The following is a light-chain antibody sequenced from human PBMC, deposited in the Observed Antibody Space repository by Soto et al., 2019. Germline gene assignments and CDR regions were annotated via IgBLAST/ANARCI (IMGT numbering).Light chain of an antibody. J-gene: IGLJ2*01. CDR2: EVT. CDR1: SSDVGARKF. V-gene: IGLV2-14*01. Sequence: QSALTQPASVSGSPGQSITISCTGTSSDVGARKFVSWYQQHPGKAPKLIIYEVTNRPSGVSNRFSGSKSGNPASLTISGLQAEDEADYYCSSYRNSDTPVLFGGGTKLTVL. CDR3: SSYRNSDTPVL.